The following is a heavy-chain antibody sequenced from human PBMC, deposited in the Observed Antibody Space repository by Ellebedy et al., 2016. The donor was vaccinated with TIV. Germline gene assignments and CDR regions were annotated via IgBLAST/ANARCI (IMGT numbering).Heavy chain of an antibody. Sequence: MPSETLSLTCTVSGGSISSSSYYWGWIRQPPGKGLEWIGSIYHSGSTYYNPSLKSRVTISVDTSKNQFSLKLSSVTAADTAVYYCARDWVGARNPADYWGQGTLVTVSS. CDR1: GGSISSSSYY. CDR3: ARDWVGARNPADY. J-gene: IGHJ4*02. V-gene: IGHV4-39*07. CDR2: IYHSGST. D-gene: IGHD1-26*01.